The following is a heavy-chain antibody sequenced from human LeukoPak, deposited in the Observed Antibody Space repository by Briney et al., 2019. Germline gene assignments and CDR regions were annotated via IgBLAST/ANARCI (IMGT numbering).Heavy chain of an antibody. V-gene: IGHV3-64*01. CDR3: VRSAAATGPNWFDP. CDR2: ISSNGGST. J-gene: IGHJ5*02. Sequence: GGSLRLSCAASGFTSSIYAMHWVRQAPGKGLEYVSAISSNGGSTYYANSVKGRFTISRDNSKNTLYLQMGSLKPEDMAVYYCVRSAAATGPNWFDPWGQGTLVTVSS. CDR1: GFTSSIYA. D-gene: IGHD6-13*01.